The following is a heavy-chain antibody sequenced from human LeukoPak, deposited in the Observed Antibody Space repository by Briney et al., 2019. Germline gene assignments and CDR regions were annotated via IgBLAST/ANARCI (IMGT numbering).Heavy chain of an antibody. J-gene: IGHJ4*02. V-gene: IGHV1-2*02. D-gene: IGHD3-22*01. Sequence: ASVKVSCKASGYTFTGYYMHWVRQAPGQGLEWMGCINPNIGRTTDAQKFQSSVTMTRDTSISTAYMELSRLRSDDTAVYYCARGGKYVLQYDSSVCLPRGDWSQG. CDR1: GYTFTGYY. CDR2: INPNIGRT. CDR3: ARGGKYVLQYDSSVCLPRGD.